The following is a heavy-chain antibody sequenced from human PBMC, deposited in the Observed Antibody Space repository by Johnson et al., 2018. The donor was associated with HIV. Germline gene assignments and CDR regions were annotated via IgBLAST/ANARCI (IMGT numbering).Heavy chain of an antibody. D-gene: IGHD1-26*01. CDR2: ISWDGGRP. CDR1: GFTFADFA. CDR3: AKDPPGS. V-gene: IGHV3-43D*03. Sequence: EVQLVESGGGVVQPGGSLRLSCVASGFTFADFAMHWVRQAPGKGLEWVSLISWDGGRPYYADSVKGRFTISRDNRKNSLYMQMNSLRPEDTALYYCAKDPPGSWGQGTMVTVSS. J-gene: IGHJ3*01.